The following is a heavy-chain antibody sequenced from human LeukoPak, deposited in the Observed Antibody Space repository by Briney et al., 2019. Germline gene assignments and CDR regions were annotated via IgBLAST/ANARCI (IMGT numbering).Heavy chain of an antibody. CDR2: INHSGST. V-gene: IGHV4-34*01. CDR1: GGSFSGYY. J-gene: IGHJ6*03. CDR3: ARGLRGFDYYYMDV. Sequence: SETLSLTCAVYGGSFSGYYWSWIRQPPGKGLEWIGEINHSGSTNYNPSLKSRVTISVDTSKNQFSLRLSSVTAADTAVYYCARGLRGFDYYYMDVWGKGTTVTVSS. D-gene: IGHD3-10*01.